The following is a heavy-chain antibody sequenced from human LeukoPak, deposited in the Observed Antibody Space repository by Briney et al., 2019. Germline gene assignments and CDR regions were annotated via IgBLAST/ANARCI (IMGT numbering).Heavy chain of an antibody. CDR2: SYHTGST. D-gene: IGHD5-24*01. Sequence: SQTLSLTCTVSGDSMTSSSYSWSWIRQPAGKGLEWIGRSYHTGSTNYNPSLSSRATISVDTSKYQFSLKLTSVTASDTAVYYCARVLRGHFDFWGQGTLVTVSS. J-gene: IGHJ4*02. CDR3: ARVLRGHFDF. CDR1: GDSMTSSSYS. V-gene: IGHV4-61*02.